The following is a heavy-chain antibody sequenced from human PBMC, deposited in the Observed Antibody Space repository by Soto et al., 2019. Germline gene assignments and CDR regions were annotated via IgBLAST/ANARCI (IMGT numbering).Heavy chain of an antibody. CDR3: AKDLRIAGAGQDY. D-gene: IGHD6-19*01. Sequence: QVQLVESGGGVVQPGRSLRLSCAASGFTFSSYGMHWVRQAPGKGLEWVAVISYDGSNKYYADSVKGRFTISRDNSKNTLYLQINSLRAEDTAVYYCAKDLRIAGAGQDYWGQGTLVTVSS. V-gene: IGHV3-30*18. CDR2: ISYDGSNK. CDR1: GFTFSSYG. J-gene: IGHJ4*02.